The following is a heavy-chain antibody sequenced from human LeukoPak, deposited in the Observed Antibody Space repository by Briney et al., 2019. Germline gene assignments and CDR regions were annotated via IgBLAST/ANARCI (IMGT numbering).Heavy chain of an antibody. J-gene: IGHJ4*02. CDR3: ARGRRRYCSSTSCYVDNKVMDY. CDR1: GGSFXGXX. D-gene: IGHD2-2*01. Sequence: SETLSLTCAVYGGSFXGXXXXXXXXXPGXXLXWXGEIXXXXXXKYNPXLKSRVTISVDTSKNQFSLKLSSVTAADPAVYYCARGRRRYCSSTSCYVDNKVMDYWGQGTLVTVSS. CDR2: IXXXXXX. V-gene: IGHV4-34*01.